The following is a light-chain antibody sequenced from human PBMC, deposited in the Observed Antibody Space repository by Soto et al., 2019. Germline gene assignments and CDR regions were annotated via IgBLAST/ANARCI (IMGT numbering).Light chain of an antibody. V-gene: IGLV1-40*01. CDR2: GNS. CDR3: QSYDSSLSGVV. J-gene: IGLJ2*01. CDR1: SSNIGAGYD. Sequence: QSVLTQPPSVSGAPGQRVTISCTGSSSNIGAGYDVHWYQQLPGTAPKLLIYGNSNRPSGVPDRFSGSKSGTSASLAITGLQAEDEADYLCQSYDSSLSGVVFGGGTQLTVL.